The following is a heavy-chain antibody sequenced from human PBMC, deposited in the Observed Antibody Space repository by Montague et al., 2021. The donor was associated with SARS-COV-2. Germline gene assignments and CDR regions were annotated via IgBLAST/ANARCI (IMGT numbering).Heavy chain of an antibody. CDR1: GFTVSSNY. D-gene: IGHD4-11*01. CDR3: ARVVTYAFDV. V-gene: IGHV3-66*01. J-gene: IGHJ3*01. Sequence: SLSLSWAASGFTVSSNYMSWVRQAPGKGLEWVSVIYSDVSTYYADSVKGRFTISRDNSKNTLYLQMNSLRAEDTAVYYCARVVTYAFDVWGQGTMVTVSS. CDR2: IYSDVST.